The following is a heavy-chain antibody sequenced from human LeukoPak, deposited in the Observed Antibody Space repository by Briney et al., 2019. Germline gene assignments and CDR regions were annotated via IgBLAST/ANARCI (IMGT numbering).Heavy chain of an antibody. CDR1: GFTFSSYG. D-gene: IGHD4-17*01. CDR3: AKKNIDYGDYEGAFDI. J-gene: IGHJ3*02. Sequence: AGSLRLYCAASGFTFSSYGMHWVRQAPGKGLEWVAVISYDGSNKYYADSVKGRFTISRDNSKNTLYLQMNSLRAEDTAVYYCAKKNIDYGDYEGAFDIWGQGTMVTVSS. V-gene: IGHV3-30*18. CDR2: ISYDGSNK.